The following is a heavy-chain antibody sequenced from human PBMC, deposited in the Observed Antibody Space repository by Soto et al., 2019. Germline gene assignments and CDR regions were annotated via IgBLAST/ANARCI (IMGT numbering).Heavy chain of an antibody. J-gene: IGHJ5*02. CDR1: VFTFSSYE. CDR2: ISSIGSTI. V-gene: IGHV3-48*03. D-gene: IGHD3-22*01. Sequence: QPRGSLRLSCAASVFTFSSYEMNWVRQAPGKGLEWVSYISSIGSTIYYADSVKGRFTISRDNAKNSLYLQMNSLRAEDTAVYYCARDMGYYYDSSGPGWFDPWGQGTLVTVSS. CDR3: ARDMGYYYDSSGPGWFDP.